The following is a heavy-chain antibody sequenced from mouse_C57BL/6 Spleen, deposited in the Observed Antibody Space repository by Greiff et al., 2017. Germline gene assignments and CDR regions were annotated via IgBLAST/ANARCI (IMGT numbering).Heavy chain of an antibody. CDR1: GYTFTDYA. J-gene: IGHJ2*01. CDR2: ISNYYGDA. Sequence: QVQLQQSGPELVRPGVSVKISCKGSGYTFTDYAMHWVKQSHAKSLEWIGVISNYYGDASYNQKFKEKATMTVDKSSSTAYMELARLTSEDSAVYYCAREGTVVADFDYWGQGTTLTVSS. V-gene: IGHV1-67*01. CDR3: AREGTVVADFDY. D-gene: IGHD1-1*01.